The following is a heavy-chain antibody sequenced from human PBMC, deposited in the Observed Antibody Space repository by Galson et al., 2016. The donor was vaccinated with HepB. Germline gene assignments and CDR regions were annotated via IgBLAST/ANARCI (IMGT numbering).Heavy chain of an antibody. Sequence: SLRLSCAASGFIFSNYAMSWVRQAPGKGLEWVSGISDSAGSTYFADSVKGRFTISRDNSKNTLYLQMNSLRVEDTAVYYCAKEGRDILTGYYNGDAFDIWGQGTMVTVSS. V-gene: IGHV3-23*01. CDR2: ISDSAGST. J-gene: IGHJ3*02. CDR1: GFIFSNYA. D-gene: IGHD3-9*01. CDR3: AKEGRDILTGYYNGDAFDI.